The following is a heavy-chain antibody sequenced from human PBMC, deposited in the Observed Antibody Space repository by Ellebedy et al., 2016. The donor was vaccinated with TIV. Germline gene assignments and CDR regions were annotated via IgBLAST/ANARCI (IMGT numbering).Heavy chain of an antibody. CDR2: IIPIFGTA. J-gene: IGHJ5*02. D-gene: IGHD7-27*01. Sequence: ASVKVSCKASGGTFSSYAIIWVRQAPGQGLEWMGGIIPIFGTANYAQKFQGRVTITADGSTSTAYMELSSLRSEDTAVYYCARTRLGIPPPNWFDPWGQGTLVTVSS. CDR1: GGTFSSYA. CDR3: ARTRLGIPPPNWFDP. V-gene: IGHV1-69*13.